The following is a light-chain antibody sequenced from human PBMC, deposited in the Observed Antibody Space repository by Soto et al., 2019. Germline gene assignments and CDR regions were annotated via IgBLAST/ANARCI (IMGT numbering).Light chain of an antibody. J-gene: IGKJ5*01. CDR1: QSVSSSY. CDR2: GAS. CDR3: QQYGSSPLFT. V-gene: IGKV3-20*01. Sequence: EIVLTQSPGTLSLSPGERATLSCRASQSVSSSYLAWYQQKPGQAPRLLIYGASSRATGIPDRFSGSGSGTDFTFTISRLEPDDFAVYYCQQYGSSPLFTFGQGTRLEIK.